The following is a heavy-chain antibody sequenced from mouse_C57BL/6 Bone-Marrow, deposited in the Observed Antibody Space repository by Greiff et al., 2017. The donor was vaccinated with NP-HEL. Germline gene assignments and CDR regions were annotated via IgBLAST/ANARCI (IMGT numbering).Heavy chain of an antibody. CDR1: GFTFSSYA. Sequence: EVKVVESGGGLVKPGGSLKLSCAASGFTFSSYAMSWVRQTPEKRLEWVATISDGGSYTYYPDDVKGRFTISRDNAKNNLYLQMSHLKSEDTAMYYCARGLTTVVAKVAYWGQGTLVTVSA. CDR2: ISDGGSYT. V-gene: IGHV5-4*03. D-gene: IGHD1-1*01. CDR3: ARGLTTVVAKVAY. J-gene: IGHJ3*01.